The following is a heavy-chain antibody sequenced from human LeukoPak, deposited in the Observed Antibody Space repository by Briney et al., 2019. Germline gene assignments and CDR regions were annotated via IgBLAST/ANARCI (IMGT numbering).Heavy chain of an antibody. CDR3: ARDPGYSYGIDY. V-gene: IGHV3-30-3*01. Sequence: GGSLRLSCAASGFTFSSYAMHWVRQAPGKGLEWVAVISYDGGNKYYADSVKGRFTISRDNSKNTLYLQMNSLRAEDTAVYYCARDPGYSYGIDYWGQGTLVTVSS. CDR2: ISYDGGNK. CDR1: GFTFSSYA. D-gene: IGHD5-18*01. J-gene: IGHJ4*02.